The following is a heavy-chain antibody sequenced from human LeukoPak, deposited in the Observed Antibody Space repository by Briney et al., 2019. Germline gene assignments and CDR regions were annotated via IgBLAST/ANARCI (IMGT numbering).Heavy chain of an antibody. V-gene: IGHV4-59*08. CDR2: IYNSGTT. D-gene: IGHD1-26*01. CDR1: GGSISSYY. J-gene: IGHJ2*01. CDR3: ARRRELLRSNWYFDL. Sequence: SETLSLTCTVSGGSISSYYWSWIRQPPGKGLEWIGYIYNSGTTNYNPSLKSRVTISIDTSKNQFSLKLNSVTAADTAVYYCARRRELLRSNWYFDLWGRGTLVTVSS.